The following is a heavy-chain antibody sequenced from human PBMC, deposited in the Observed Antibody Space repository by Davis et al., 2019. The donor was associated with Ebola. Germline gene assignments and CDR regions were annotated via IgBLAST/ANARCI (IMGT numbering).Heavy chain of an antibody. CDR2: INHSGST. CDR3: ARGQRFTGNWFDP. Sequence: MPSETLSLTCAVYAGSFSRYYWSWIRHPPGKGLEWIGEINHSGSTNYNPSLKSRVTISVDTSKNQFSLKLSSVTAADTAVYYCARGQRFTGNWFDPWGQGTLVTVSS. V-gene: IGHV4-34*01. D-gene: IGHD3-3*01. CDR1: AGSFSRYY. J-gene: IGHJ5*02.